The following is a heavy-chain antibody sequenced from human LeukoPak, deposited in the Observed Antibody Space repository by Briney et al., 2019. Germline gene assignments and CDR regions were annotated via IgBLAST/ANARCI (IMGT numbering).Heavy chain of an antibody. CDR1: GGSFSGYY. V-gene: IGHV4-34*01. D-gene: IGHD3-22*01. J-gene: IGHJ4*02. CDR2: INHSGIT. CDR3: ARHGAFSGYFDY. Sequence: SETLSLTCAVYGGSFSGYYWSWIRQPPGKGLEWIGKINHSGITNYNPSLKSRVTISIDTSKNQFSLNLSSVTAADTAVYYCARHGAFSGYFDYWGQGTLVTVSS.